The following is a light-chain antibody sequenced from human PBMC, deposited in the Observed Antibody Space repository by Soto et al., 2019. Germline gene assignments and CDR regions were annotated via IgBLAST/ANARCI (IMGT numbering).Light chain of an antibody. CDR2: WAS. J-gene: IGKJ1*01. CDR3: LQYYSTPQT. CDR1: QSVLYSSTNKNY. Sequence: DIVMTQAPDSLAVSLGERATINCKSSQSVLYSSTNKNYLAWYQQKPGQPPNLLIYWASTRESGVPDRFSGSGSGTDVTLTISSLQAEDVAVYYCLQYYSTPQTFGQGTKVEIK. V-gene: IGKV4-1*01.